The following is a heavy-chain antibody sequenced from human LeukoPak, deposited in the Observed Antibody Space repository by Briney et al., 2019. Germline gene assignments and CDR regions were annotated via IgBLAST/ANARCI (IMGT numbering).Heavy chain of an antibody. CDR2: ISAYNGNT. D-gene: IGHD3-3*01. Sequence: ASVKVSCKASGYTFTSYGISWVRQAPGQGLEWMGWISAYNGNTNYAQKLQGRVTMTTDTSTSTAYMELRSLRSDYTAVYYCARDLSELRFLEWLSHDNWFDPWGQGTLVTVSS. V-gene: IGHV1-18*01. CDR3: ARDLSELRFLEWLSHDNWFDP. J-gene: IGHJ5*02. CDR1: GYTFTSYG.